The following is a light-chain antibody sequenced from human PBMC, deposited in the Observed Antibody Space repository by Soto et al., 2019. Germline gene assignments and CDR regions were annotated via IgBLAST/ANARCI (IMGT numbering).Light chain of an antibody. V-gene: IGKV1-5*01. Sequence: DLQMTQSPSTLSASLGDRVTITCRVSQSISDRLAWYQHKPGEAPKVLIFDASRLEAGVPSRFSGSGSGTEFSLTISSLQPDDLGTYYCQHYGYVWTFGQGTKVEI. CDR2: DAS. J-gene: IGKJ1*01. CDR3: QHYGYVWT. CDR1: QSISDR.